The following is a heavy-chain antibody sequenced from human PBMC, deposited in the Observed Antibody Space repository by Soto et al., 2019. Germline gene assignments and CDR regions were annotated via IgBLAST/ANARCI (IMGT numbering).Heavy chain of an antibody. D-gene: IGHD1-26*01. CDR1: GFTFSDYY. CDR3: AREPRYSGSYSFDY. CDR2: ISSSSSYT. Sequence: GGSLRLSCAASGFTFSDYYMSWIRQAPGKGLEWVSYISSSSSYTNYAGSVKGRFTISRDNAKNSLYLQMNSLRAEDTAVYYCAREPRYSGSYSFDYWGQGTLVTVSS. J-gene: IGHJ4*02. V-gene: IGHV3-11*06.